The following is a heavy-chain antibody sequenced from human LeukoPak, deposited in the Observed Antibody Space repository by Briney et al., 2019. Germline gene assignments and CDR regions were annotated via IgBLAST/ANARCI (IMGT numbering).Heavy chain of an antibody. D-gene: IGHD2-15*01. J-gene: IGHJ4*02. CDR2: ISGSGGLT. CDR1: GFTFSTYA. Sequence: GGSLRLSCVVSGFTFSTYAMSWVRQAQGKGLEWVSVISGSGGLTYYADSVKGRFTISRDNSKNTLFLQMNSLRAEDTAVYYCAKRMVVAATTYYFDYWGQGTLVTVSS. V-gene: IGHV3-23*01. CDR3: AKRMVVAATTYYFDY.